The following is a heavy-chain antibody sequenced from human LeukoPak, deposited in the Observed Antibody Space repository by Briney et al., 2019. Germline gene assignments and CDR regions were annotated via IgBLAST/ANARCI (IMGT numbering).Heavy chain of an antibody. Sequence: GGSLRLSCAACGFTFSNYVLVWVRQAPGKGLQWVSAISGIGGSTYYADSVKGRFTISGDNCGKKLYLQMHSLRAEDTAVYYCKMGDGSPPLGQWGQGTLVTVSS. CDR2: ISGIGGST. CDR1: GFTFSNYV. D-gene: IGHD5-24*01. J-gene: IGHJ4*02. CDR3: KMGDGSPPLGQ. V-gene: IGHV3-23*01.